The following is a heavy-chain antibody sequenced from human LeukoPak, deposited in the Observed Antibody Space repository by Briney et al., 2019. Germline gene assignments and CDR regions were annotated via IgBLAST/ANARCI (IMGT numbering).Heavy chain of an antibody. D-gene: IGHD3-16*02. CDR2: IYSADTT. V-gene: IGHV3-66*01. CDR1: GFTVSSNY. Sequence: GGSLRLSCAVSGFTVSSNYMNWVRQAPGKGLEWVSVIYSADTTHYAESVKGRFTISRDNSKNTLYLQMNSLRAEDTAVYYCARDPNWGVILHYWGQGTLVTVSS. CDR3: ARDPNWGVILHY. J-gene: IGHJ4*02.